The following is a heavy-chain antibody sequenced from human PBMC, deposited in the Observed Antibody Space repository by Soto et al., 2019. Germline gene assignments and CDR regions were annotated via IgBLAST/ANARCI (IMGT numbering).Heavy chain of an antibody. CDR1: GYTFTNYG. V-gene: IGHV1-18*01. J-gene: IGHJ3*02. Sequence: QAQLAQSGAXVKKPGASVNISCKASGYTFTNYGFIWVRQAPGHGLEWVGWISPYNGKTEYAQKFQGRVTMTRDKPTSTAYMELRSLRSDDTAVYYCARDIYGGNCCDAFDIWGQGTMVTVSS. CDR3: ARDIYGGNCCDAFDI. D-gene: IGHD2-15*01. CDR2: ISPYNGKT.